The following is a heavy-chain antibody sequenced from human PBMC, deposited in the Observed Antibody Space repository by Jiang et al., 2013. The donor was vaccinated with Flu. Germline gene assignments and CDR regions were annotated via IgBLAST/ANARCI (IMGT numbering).Heavy chain of an antibody. CDR2: IYPGDSDT. V-gene: IGHV5-51*01. Sequence: GAEVKKPGESLKISCKGSGYSFTSYWIGWVRQMPGKGLEWMGIIYPGDSDTRYSPSFQGQVTISADKSISTAYLQWSSLKASDTAMYYCARQPRARYCSGGSCYGTDYWGQGTLVTVSS. CDR3: ARQPRARYCSGGSCYGTDY. D-gene: IGHD2-15*01. J-gene: IGHJ4*02. CDR1: GYSFTSYW.